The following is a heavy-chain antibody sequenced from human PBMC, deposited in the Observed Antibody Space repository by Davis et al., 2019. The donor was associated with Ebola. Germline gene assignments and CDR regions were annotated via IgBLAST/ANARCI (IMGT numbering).Heavy chain of an antibody. D-gene: IGHD6-25*01. CDR3: AGPGYSRDYYYYGMDV. V-gene: IGHV1-69*01. CDR2: IIPIFGTA. J-gene: IGHJ6*02. Sequence: PGGSLRLSCAASGGTFSSYAISWVRQAPGQGLEWMGGIIPIFGTANYAQKFQGRVTITADESTSTAYMELSSLRSEDTAVYYCAGPGYSRDYYYYGMDVWGQGTTVTVSS. CDR1: GGTFSSYA.